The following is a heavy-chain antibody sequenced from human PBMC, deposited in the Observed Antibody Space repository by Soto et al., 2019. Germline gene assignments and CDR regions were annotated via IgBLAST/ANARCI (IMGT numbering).Heavy chain of an antibody. Sequence: ASVKVSCKASGGTFSSYAISWVRQAPGQGLEWMRGIIPIFGTANYAQKFQGRVTIIADESTSTAYMELSSLRSEDTAVYYCATARLRQGVHHVYYYGMDVWGQGTTVTVSS. CDR1: GGTFSSYA. CDR2: IIPIFGTA. CDR3: ATARLRQGVHHVYYYGMDV. D-gene: IGHD2-21*02. V-gene: IGHV1-69*13. J-gene: IGHJ6*02.